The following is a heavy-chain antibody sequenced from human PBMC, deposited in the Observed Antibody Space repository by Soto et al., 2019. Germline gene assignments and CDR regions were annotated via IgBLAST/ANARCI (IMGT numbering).Heavy chain of an antibody. V-gene: IGHV4-59*01. CDR3: ARDYAGGPFFDY. CDR2: IYYSGST. Sequence: QVQLQESGPGLVKPSETLSLICTVSGGSISSYYWSWIRQPPGKGLEWIGYIYYSGSTNYNPSLKSRVPISVDTSKNQFSLKLSSVTAADTAVYYCARDYAGGPFFDYWGQGTLVTVSS. CDR1: GGSISSYY. D-gene: IGHD4-17*01. J-gene: IGHJ4*02.